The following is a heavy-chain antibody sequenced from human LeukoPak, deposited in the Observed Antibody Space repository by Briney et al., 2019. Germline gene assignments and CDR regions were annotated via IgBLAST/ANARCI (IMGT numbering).Heavy chain of an antibody. Sequence: SWIRQPPGKGLEWIGYIYHSGSTYYNPSLKSRVTISVDRSKNQFSLKLSSVTAADTAVYYYARVRGPDCSGGSCYYNWFDPWGQGTLVTVSS. CDR2: IYHSGST. D-gene: IGHD2-15*01. CDR3: ARVRGPDCSGGSCYYNWFDP. J-gene: IGHJ5*02. V-gene: IGHV4-30-2*01.